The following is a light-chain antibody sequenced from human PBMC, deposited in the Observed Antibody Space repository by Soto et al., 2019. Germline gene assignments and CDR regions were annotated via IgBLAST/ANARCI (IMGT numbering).Light chain of an antibody. CDR3: QQYGSSVT. CDR2: DAS. V-gene: IGKV1-33*01. CDR1: QHISDY. J-gene: IGKJ4*01. Sequence: DIQMTQSPSSLSASVGDRVTITCQASQHISDYLNWYQQKPGKAPKLLIYDASNLQTGVPVRFRGSGSGTDFTLTITRLEPEDSALYYCQQYGSSVTFGGGTKVEMK.